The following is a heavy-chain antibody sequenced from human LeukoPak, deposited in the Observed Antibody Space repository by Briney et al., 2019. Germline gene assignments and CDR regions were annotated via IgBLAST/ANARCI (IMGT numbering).Heavy chain of an antibody. CDR1: GASISSYY. J-gene: IGHJ5*02. D-gene: IGHD3-10*01. CDR3: ARDRGSGDDNWFDP. V-gene: IGHV4-59*01. CDR2: RYYSGST. Sequence: PSETLSLTCTVSGASISSYYWSWIRQPPGKGLEGIGYRYYSGSTNYNPSLKRRVTISVDTSENQVSLKLSSVTAADTAVYYCARDRGSGDDNWFDPWGQGTLVTVSS.